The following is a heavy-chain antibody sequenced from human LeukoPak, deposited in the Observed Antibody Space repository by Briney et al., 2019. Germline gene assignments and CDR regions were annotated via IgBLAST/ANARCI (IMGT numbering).Heavy chain of an antibody. J-gene: IGHJ3*02. V-gene: IGHV3-21*01. CDR1: GFTFSSYS. CDR2: ISSSSSDI. CDR3: ARDARKIKSGYGAAFDI. D-gene: IGHD3-3*01. Sequence: SGGSLRLSCAASGFTFSSYSMNWVSQAPGKGLEWVASISSSSSDICYTDSVKGVLTISRDNAKNSLYLQMNSMRGEDTAVYYCARDARKIKSGYGAAFDIWGQGTMVTVSS.